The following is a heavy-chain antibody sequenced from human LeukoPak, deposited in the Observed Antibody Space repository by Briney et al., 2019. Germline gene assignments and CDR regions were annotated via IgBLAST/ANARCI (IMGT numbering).Heavy chain of an antibody. CDR2: ISGSGGST. Sequence: GGSLRLSCAASGFTFSSYAMSWVRQAPGKGLEWVSAISGSGGSTYYADSVKGRFTISRDNSKNTLYLQMNSLRAEDTAVYYCAKDQRGGFYGEIDYWGQGTLVTVSS. CDR1: GFTFSSYA. V-gene: IGHV3-23*01. CDR3: AKDQRGGFYGEIDY. J-gene: IGHJ4*02. D-gene: IGHD3-16*01.